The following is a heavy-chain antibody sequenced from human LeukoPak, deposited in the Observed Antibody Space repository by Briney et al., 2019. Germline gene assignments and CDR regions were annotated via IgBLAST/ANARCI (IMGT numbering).Heavy chain of an antibody. CDR1: GYTLTELS. CDR3: ATGEWELLSVDSCAFDI. D-gene: IGHD1-26*01. V-gene: IGHV1-24*01. Sequence: ASVKVSYKVSGYTLTELSMHWVRQAPGKGLEWMGGFDPEDGETIYAQKFQGRVTMTEDTSTDTAYMELSSLRSEDTAVYYCATGEWELLSVDSCAFDIWGQGTMVTVSS. J-gene: IGHJ3*02. CDR2: FDPEDGET.